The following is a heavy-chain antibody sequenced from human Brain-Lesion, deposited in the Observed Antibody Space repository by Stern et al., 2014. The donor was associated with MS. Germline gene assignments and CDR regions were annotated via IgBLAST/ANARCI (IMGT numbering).Heavy chain of an antibody. CDR1: GGSISSDNYY. CDR3: ARDHFTTSLDV. CDR2: NYCSGTT. Sequence: VHLVESGPGLVKPSQTLSLTCTVSGGSISSDNYYWTWIRPHPGKGLEWIWPNYCSGTTYYNPPLKSRVSITVDTSQNLFSLRLSSVTAADTAVYYCARDHFTTSLDVWGHGTTVTVS. V-gene: IGHV4-31*03. J-gene: IGHJ6*02. D-gene: IGHD2-2*01.